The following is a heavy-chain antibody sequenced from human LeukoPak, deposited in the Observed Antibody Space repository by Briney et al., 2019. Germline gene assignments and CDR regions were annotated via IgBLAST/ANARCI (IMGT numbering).Heavy chain of an antibody. D-gene: IGHD3-22*01. CDR1: GYIFTSYG. J-gene: IGHJ5*02. CDR2: ISAHNGET. V-gene: IGHV1-18*01. Sequence: ASVKVSCKASGYIFTSYGISWVRQAPGQGLEWMGWISAHNGETNYAQNLQGRVTMTTDTSTSTAYMELRSLRSDDTAVYYCARDGDVGYYYDSSGYFWFDPWGQGTLVTVSS. CDR3: ARDGDVGYYYDSSGYFWFDP.